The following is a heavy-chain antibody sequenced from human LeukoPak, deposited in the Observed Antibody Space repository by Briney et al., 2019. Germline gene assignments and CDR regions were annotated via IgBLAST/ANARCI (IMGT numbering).Heavy chain of an antibody. J-gene: IGHJ3*02. Sequence: PSETVSLTCTDSGGSISSYYWSWIRQPPGKGLEWIGFIYYSGSTNNNASLKSRVTISVDTSKNQFSLKPSSVTAADTAVYYCARLWDGYNFVAFDIWGQGTIVVVSS. D-gene: IGHD5-24*01. V-gene: IGHV4-59*08. CDR1: GGSISSYY. CDR2: IYYSGST. CDR3: ARLWDGYNFVAFDI.